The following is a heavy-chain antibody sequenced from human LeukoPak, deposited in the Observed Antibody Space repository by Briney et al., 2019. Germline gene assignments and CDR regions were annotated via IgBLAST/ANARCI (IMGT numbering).Heavy chain of an antibody. D-gene: IGHD3-22*01. CDR1: GFTFSDYY. J-gene: IGHJ4*02. V-gene: IGHV3-11*05. CDR2: ISSSSSYT. Sequence: PGGPLRLSCAASGFTFSDYYMSWIRQAPGQGLEWVSYISSSSSYTNYADSVKGRFTISRDNAKNSLYLQMNSLRAEDTAVYYCARDPSDYYDSSGLDYWGQGTLVTVSS. CDR3: ARDPSDYYDSSGLDY.